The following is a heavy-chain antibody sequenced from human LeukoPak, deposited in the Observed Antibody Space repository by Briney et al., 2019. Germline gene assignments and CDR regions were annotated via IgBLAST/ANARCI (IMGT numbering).Heavy chain of an antibody. J-gene: IGHJ4*02. CDR2: ISSSSYYI. Sequence: GGSLRLSCAASGFTFSSYSINWVRQAPGKGLEWVSSISSSSYYIYYADSVKGRFTISRDNAKNSLYLQMNSLRAEDTAVYYCARDYDYAFDYWGQGTLVTVSS. CDR1: GFTFSSYS. D-gene: IGHD3-16*01. V-gene: IGHV3-21*06. CDR3: ARDYDYAFDY.